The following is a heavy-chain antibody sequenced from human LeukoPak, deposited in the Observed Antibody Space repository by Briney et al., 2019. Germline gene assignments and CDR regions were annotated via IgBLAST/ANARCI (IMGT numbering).Heavy chain of an antibody. CDR2: IYSGGTT. Sequence: GGSLRLSCAVSGFTVSSNYMSWVRQAPGKGLVWVSVIYSGGTTYYADSVKGRFTISRDNSKNTLYLQMNSLRAEDTAVYYYARHDSGYGPFDYWGRGTLVTVSS. V-gene: IGHV3-53*01. J-gene: IGHJ4*02. CDR1: GFTVSSNY. CDR3: ARHDSGYGPFDY. D-gene: IGHD3-22*01.